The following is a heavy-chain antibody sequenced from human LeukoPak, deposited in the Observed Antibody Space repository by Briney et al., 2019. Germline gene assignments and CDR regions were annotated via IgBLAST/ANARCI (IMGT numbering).Heavy chain of an antibody. CDR3: AKALVSSCHGCYFEY. Sequence: PGGSLRLSCAASGFTFGSYAMYWVRQAPGKGLEWVSALTGGGVTTYYADSVKGRFTISRDNSRDTLYVQMNTVRAEDTAVYYCAKALVSSCHGCYFEYWGQGTLVTVSS. J-gene: IGHJ4*02. D-gene: IGHD6-13*01. CDR2: LTGGGVTT. CDR1: GFTFGSYA. V-gene: IGHV3-23*01.